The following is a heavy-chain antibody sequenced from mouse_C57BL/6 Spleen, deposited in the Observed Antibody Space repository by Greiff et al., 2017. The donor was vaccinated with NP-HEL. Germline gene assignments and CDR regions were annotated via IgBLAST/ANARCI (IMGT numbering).Heavy chain of an antibody. J-gene: IGHJ2*01. CDR2: IYPGDGDT. CDR3: ARDGLSRGFDY. D-gene: IGHD1-1*02. Sequence: VKLVESGAELVKPGASVKISCKASGYAFSSYWMNWVKQRPGKGLEWIGQIYPGDGDTNYNGKFKGKATLTADKSSSTAYMQLSSLTSEDSAVYFCARDGLSRGFDYWGQGTTLTVSS. V-gene: IGHV1-80*01. CDR1: GYAFSSYW.